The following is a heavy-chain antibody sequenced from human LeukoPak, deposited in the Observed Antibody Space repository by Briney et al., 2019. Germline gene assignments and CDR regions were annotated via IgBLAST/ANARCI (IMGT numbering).Heavy chain of an antibody. V-gene: IGHV1-2*02. D-gene: IGHD3-10*01. CDR1: GYTFTGYY. CDR3: ARGRFGEWDNWFDP. Sequence: ASVKVSCKASGYTFTGYYIHWVRQAPGQGLEWMAWINPNSGATNYAQKYQGRVTMTRDTSISTAYMELSRLTSDDTAVYFCARGRFGEWDNWFDPWGQGTLVTVSS. CDR2: INPNSGAT. J-gene: IGHJ5*02.